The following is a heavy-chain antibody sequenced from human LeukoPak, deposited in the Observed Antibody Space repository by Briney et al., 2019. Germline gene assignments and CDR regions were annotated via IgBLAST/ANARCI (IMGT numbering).Heavy chain of an antibody. D-gene: IGHD3-9*01. CDR1: GGSISSHY. CDR2: IYYSGST. J-gene: IGHJ5*02. CDR3: ARYNFDWFTPWFDP. V-gene: IGHV4-59*11. Sequence: PSETLSLTCTVSGGSISSHYWSWIRQPPGKGLEWIGYIYYSGSTNYNPSLKSRVTISVDTSKNQFSLKLSSVTAADTAVYYCARYNFDWFTPWFDPWGQGTLVTVSS.